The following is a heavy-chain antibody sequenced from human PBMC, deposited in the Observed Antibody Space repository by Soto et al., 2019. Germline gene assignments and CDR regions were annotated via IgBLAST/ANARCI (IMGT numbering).Heavy chain of an antibody. D-gene: IGHD3-9*01. CDR1: GFTFSSYA. V-gene: IGHV3-23*01. Sequence: EVQLLESGGGLVQPGGSLRLSCAASGFTFSSYAMSWVRQAPGKGLEWVSAISGSGGSTYYADSVKGRFTISRDNSKNTLYLQMNSLRAEDTAVYYCAKGDYDILTGARTNWFDPWGQGTLVTVSS. J-gene: IGHJ5*02. CDR3: AKGDYDILTGARTNWFDP. CDR2: ISGSGGST.